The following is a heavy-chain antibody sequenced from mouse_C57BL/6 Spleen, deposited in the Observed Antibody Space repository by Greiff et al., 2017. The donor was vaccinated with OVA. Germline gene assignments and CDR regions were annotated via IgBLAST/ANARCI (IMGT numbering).Heavy chain of an antibody. CDR1: GFTFTDYY. J-gene: IGHJ2*01. CDR3: ARSLYDGFDD. CDR2: IRNKANGYTT. Sequence: EVKLMESGGGLVQPGGSLSLSCAASGFTFTDYYMSWVRQPPGKALEWLGFIRNKANGYTTEYSASVKGRFTISRDNSQNILYLQRNALRAEDSATYYCARSLYDGFDDWGKGTTLTVSA. D-gene: IGHD2-3*01. V-gene: IGHV7-3*01.